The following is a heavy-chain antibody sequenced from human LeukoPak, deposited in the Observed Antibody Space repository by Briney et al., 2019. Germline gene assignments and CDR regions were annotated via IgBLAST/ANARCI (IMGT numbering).Heavy chain of an antibody. CDR2: IYSGGST. J-gene: IGHJ5*02. CDR3: ARNWFDP. CDR1: GFTVSSDY. V-gene: IGHV3-53*05. Sequence: GGSLRLSCAASGFTVSSDYMSWVRQAPGKGLEWVSVIYSGGSTYYADSVKGRFTISRDKSKNTVYLQMNSLRFEDTAMYYCARNWFDPWGQGTLATVSS.